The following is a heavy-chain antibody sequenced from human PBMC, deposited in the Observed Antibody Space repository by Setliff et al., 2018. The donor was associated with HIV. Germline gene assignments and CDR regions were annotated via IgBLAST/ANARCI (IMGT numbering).Heavy chain of an antibody. CDR2: IYYSGST. Sequence: PSETLSLTCTVSGGSISSYYWSRIRQPPGKGLEWIGYIYYSGSTNYNPSLKSRVTISVDTSKNQFSLKLSSVTAADTAVYYCARDDSSGYYYHFDYWGQGTPVTVSS. J-gene: IGHJ4*02. V-gene: IGHV4-59*01. CDR3: ARDDSSGYYYHFDY. D-gene: IGHD3-22*01. CDR1: GGSISSYY.